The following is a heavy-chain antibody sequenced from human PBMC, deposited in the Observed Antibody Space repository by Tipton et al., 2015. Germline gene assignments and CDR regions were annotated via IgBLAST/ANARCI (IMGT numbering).Heavy chain of an antibody. CDR2: ISGPGGST. V-gene: IGHV3-23*01. CDR1: GFTFNTYP. CDR3: ANVQEGELDY. D-gene: IGHD3-16*01. Sequence: SLRLSCAASGFTFNTYPMTWVRQAPRKGLEWVSGISGPGGSTYYADSVKGRFTISRDNSKNTPYLQMNSLRAEDTAVYYCANVQEGELDYWGQGTLVIVSS. J-gene: IGHJ4*02.